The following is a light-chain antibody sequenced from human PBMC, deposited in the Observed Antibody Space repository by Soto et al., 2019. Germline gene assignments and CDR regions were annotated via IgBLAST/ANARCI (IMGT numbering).Light chain of an antibody. CDR1: SSDVGAYNY. J-gene: IGLJ2*01. CDR2: EVS. Sequence: QSALTQPPSASGSPGQSVTLSCTGTSSDVGAYNYVSWYQQHSGKAPKLIIYEVSERPSGVPDRFSGSKSGNTASLTVSGLQAEDEADYYCSSYAGNNRGVFGGGTKVTVL. CDR3: SSYAGNNRGV. V-gene: IGLV2-8*01.